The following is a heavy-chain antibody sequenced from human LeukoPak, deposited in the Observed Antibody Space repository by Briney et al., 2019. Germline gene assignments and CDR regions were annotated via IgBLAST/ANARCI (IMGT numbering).Heavy chain of an antibody. V-gene: IGHV4-39*02. CDR1: GGSMSTRYYY. Sequence: WEALSLTRAVSGGSMSTRYYYWGWIRQPPGQGLEWIGTIHHSGSAYYNPSLKSQVTISVDTSNNHFSLKLSSVTAGDTAVYYCASLYFYGSGSFPNYWGQGILVTVST. D-gene: IGHD3-10*01. CDR3: ASLYFYGSGSFPNY. J-gene: IGHJ4*02. CDR2: IHHSGSA.